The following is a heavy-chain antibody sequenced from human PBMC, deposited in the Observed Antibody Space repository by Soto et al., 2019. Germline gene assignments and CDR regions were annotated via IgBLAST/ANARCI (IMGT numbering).Heavy chain of an antibody. V-gene: IGHV1-69*06. CDR3: ARPTLAYNSGSSHYSHAFDI. CDR2: IIPIFGSA. CDR1: GGSFSSYA. J-gene: IGHJ3*02. Sequence: QVQLVQSGAGVKRPGSSVRVSCKASGGSFSSYAISWVRQAPGQGLEWRGGIIPIFGSANYAQTFQGRVTMTADRSTTTADKELSSLRPEDTAVYYCARPTLAYNSGSSHYSHAFDIWGQGTMVTVSS. D-gene: IGHD3-22*01.